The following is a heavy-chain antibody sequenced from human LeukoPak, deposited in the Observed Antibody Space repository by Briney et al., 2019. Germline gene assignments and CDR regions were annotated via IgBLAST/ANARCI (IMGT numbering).Heavy chain of an antibody. D-gene: IGHD5-12*01. J-gene: IGHJ5*02. CDR3: ASLRWPRLGWFDP. V-gene: IGHV4-34*01. Sequence: SETLSLTCAVYGGSFSGYYWSWVRQPPGKGLEWIGEINHSGSTNYNPSLKSRVTISVDTSKNQFSLKLSSVTATDTAVYYCASLRWPRLGWFDPWGQGTLVTVSS. CDR2: INHSGST. CDR1: GGSFSGYY.